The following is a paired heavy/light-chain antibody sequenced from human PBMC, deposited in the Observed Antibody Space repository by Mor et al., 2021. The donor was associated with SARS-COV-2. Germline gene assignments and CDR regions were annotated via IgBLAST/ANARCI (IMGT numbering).Light chain of an antibody. V-gene: IGLV1-40*01. J-gene: IGLJ3*02. CDR2: ANS. CDR3: QSYDGRLSESGV. Sequence: QSVLTQPPSVSGAPGQRVTISCTGSSSNIGVGYDVHWYQQVPGKAPKLLIYANSNRPSGVPDRFSASKSGTSASLAITGLQADDEADYYCQSYDGRLSESGVFGGGTRLTVL. CDR1: SSNIGVGYD.
Heavy chain of an antibody. CDR1: GGSISRQY. CDR2: IYHSGNT. D-gene: IGHD3-10*01. V-gene: IGHV4-59*11. J-gene: IGHJ6*02. CDR3: ARVMSLRDRGVITTDHYYGLDV. Sequence: QVQLQESGPGLVKPSETLSLTCSVSGGSISRQYWSWVRQPPGKGLEWIGYIYHSGNTNYNPSLKSRVTISVDTSKNQFSLKVNSVTAADTAVYYCARVMSLRDRGVITTDHYYGLDVWGQGTTVTVSS.